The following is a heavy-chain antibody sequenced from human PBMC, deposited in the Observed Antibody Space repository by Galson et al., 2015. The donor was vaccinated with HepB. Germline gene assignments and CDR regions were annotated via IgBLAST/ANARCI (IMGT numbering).Heavy chain of an antibody. J-gene: IGHJ4*02. CDR2: INHSGST. CDR3: ARGPMAKYSGYVRRARLIDY. V-gene: IGHV4-34*01. Sequence: SETLSLTCAVYGGSFSGYYWSWIRQPPGKGLEWIGEINHSGSTNYNPSLKSRVTISVDTSKNQFSLKLSSVTAADTAVYYCARGPMAKYSGYVRRARLIDYWGQGTLVTVSS. CDR1: GGSFSGYY. D-gene: IGHD5-12*01.